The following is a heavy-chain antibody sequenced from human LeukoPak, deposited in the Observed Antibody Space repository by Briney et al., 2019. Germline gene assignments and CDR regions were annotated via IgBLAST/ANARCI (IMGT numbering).Heavy chain of an antibody. V-gene: IGHV1-8*01. CDR3: ARGRSGLAAAGTYDS. Sequence: ASVKVSCKASGYTFTSSDINWVRQATGQGLEWMGWINPKSGRTGYAKKFQARVSMTMNTSITTAYMEVSSLRFGDTAVYYCARGRSGLAAAGTYDSWGQGTLITVSS. J-gene: IGHJ4*02. CDR1: GYTFTSSD. CDR2: INPKSGRT. D-gene: IGHD6-13*01.